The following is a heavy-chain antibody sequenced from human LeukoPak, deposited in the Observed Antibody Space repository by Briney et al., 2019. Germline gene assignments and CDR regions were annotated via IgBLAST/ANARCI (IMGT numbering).Heavy chain of an antibody. CDR2: ISQSGST. D-gene: IGHD2-15*01. CDR1: GYSINSGYY. V-gene: IGHV4-38-2*01. J-gene: IGHJ4*02. CDR3: ARHTYCLGGSCYVDN. Sequence: PSETLSLTCAVSGYSINSGYYWGWIRQPPGKGLEWIWSISQSGSTYYRASLKSRFTISMDTSKNQFYLKLSSVTAADTAVYYCARHTYCLGGSCYVDNWGQGTLVTVSS.